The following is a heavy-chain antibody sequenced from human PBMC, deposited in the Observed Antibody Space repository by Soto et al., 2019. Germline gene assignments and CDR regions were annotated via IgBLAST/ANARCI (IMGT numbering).Heavy chain of an antibody. J-gene: IGHJ4*02. CDR2: VFYGGT. CDR3: ASYRGALYFES. D-gene: IGHD3-16*01. CDR1: DGSISNY. Sequence: PSETLSLTCTVSDGSISNYWSWIRQSPDKGLEWLGYVFYGGTDYNPSLGGRVSMSVETSKSQFSLKLTSVTVADTAVYYCASYRGALYFESWAPGILVTVSS. V-gene: IGHV4-59*01.